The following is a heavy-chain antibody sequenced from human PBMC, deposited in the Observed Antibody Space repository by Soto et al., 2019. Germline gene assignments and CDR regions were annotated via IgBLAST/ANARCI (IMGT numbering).Heavy chain of an antibody. V-gene: IGHV1-2*04. J-gene: IGHJ6*02. D-gene: IGHD1-1*01. Sequence: GASVKVSCKASGYTFTGYYMHWVRQAPGQGLEWMGWINPNSGGTNYAQTFQGWVTMTRDTSISTAYMELSRLRSDDTAVYYCARDRERRPYYYYYGMDVWGQGTTVTVSS. CDR3: ARDRERRPYYYYYGMDV. CDR1: GYTFTGYY. CDR2: INPNSGGT.